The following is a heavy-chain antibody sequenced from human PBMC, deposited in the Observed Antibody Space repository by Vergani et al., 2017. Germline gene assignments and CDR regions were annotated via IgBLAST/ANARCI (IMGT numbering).Heavy chain of an antibody. CDR2: FDPEDGET. V-gene: IGHV1-24*01. D-gene: IGHD3-10*01. CDR1: GYTLTELS. J-gene: IGHJ6*02. CDR3: ATDRITMVRGVKSPYYYCYGMDV. Sequence: QVQLVQSGAEVKKPGASVKVSCKVSGYTLTELSMHWVRQAPGKGLEWMGGFDPEDGETMYAQKFQGRVTMTEDKSTDTAYMEQSSLRSEETAVYYCATDRITMVRGVKSPYYYCYGMDVWGQGTTVTVSS.